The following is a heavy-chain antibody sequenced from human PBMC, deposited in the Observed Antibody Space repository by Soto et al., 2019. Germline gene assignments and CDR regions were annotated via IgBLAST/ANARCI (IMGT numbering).Heavy chain of an antibody. CDR3: ARGGSTDFYGLLDL. J-gene: IGHJ5*02. V-gene: IGHV3-74*01. Sequence: EVQLVESGGASVQPGGSLRLSCAASGFSLSKYWMHWVRQAPGKGLEWVSRVNGDGSSTTYAESVSGRFIISRDNAKNTVFLQVSSLRADETARYYCARGGSTDFYGLLDLWGQGTQVIVSS. CDR1: GFSLSKYW. D-gene: IGHD3-16*01. CDR2: VNGDGSST.